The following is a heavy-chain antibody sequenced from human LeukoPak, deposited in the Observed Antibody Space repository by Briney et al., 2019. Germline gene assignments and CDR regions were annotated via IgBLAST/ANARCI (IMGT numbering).Heavy chain of an antibody. V-gene: IGHV3-30*18. CDR2: ISYGGSNR. CDR3: AKDLQGHYALDY. J-gene: IGHJ4*02. CDR1: GFTFSSSD. D-gene: IGHD2-2*01. Sequence: GGSLRLPCAASGFTFSSSDLHWVRQAPGKGLEWVAVISYGGSNRYYADSVKGRSTISRDNSKNTLYLQMNSLRTEVTAVYYCAKDLQGHYALDYWGQGTLVTVSS.